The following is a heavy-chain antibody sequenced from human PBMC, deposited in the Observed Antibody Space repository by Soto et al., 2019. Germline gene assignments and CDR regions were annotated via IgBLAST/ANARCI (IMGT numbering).Heavy chain of an antibody. D-gene: IGHD3-3*01. Sequence: SETLSLTCTVSGGSISSYYWSWIRQPPGKGLEWIGYIYYSGSTNYNPSLKSRVTISVDTSKNQFSLNLSSVTAADTAVYYCARDQRRFQVSYYYYYGMDVWGQGTTVTVSS. CDR3: ARDQRRFQVSYYYYYGMDV. V-gene: IGHV4-59*01. CDR1: GGSISSYY. CDR2: IYYSGST. J-gene: IGHJ6*02.